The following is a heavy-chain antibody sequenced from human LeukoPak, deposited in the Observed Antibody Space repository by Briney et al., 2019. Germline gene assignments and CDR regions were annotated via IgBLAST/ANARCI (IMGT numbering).Heavy chain of an antibody. CDR2: ISWNSGNI. D-gene: IGHD1-26*01. Sequence: GGSRRLSCAASGLTFDDYAMHWVRQAPGKGLEWVSGISWNSGNIGYADSVKGRFTISRDNAKNSLYLQMNSLRAEDTALYYCARESGWFDPWGQGTLVTVSS. CDR3: ARESGWFDP. V-gene: IGHV3-9*01. CDR1: GLTFDDYA. J-gene: IGHJ5*02.